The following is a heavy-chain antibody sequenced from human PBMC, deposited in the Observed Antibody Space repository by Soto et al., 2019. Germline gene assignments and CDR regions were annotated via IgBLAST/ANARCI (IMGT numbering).Heavy chain of an antibody. CDR3: ARGEYYYYCSGYYWFLFAL. J-gene: IGHJ5*02. D-gene: IGHD3-22*01. Sequence: SETLSLTCTVSGGSISSYYWSWIRQPPGKGLEWIGYIYYSGSTNYNPSLKSRVTISVDTSKNQFSLKLSSVTAADTAVYYCARGEYYYYCSGYYWFLFALWGQGTLVTGSS. CDR2: IYYSGST. V-gene: IGHV4-59*08. CDR1: GGSISSYY.